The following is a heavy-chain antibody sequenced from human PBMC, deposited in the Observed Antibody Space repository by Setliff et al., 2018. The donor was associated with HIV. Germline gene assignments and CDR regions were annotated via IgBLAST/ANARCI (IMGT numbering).Heavy chain of an antibody. V-gene: IGHV1-18*01. CDR2: ISAYNGNT. Sequence: ASVKVSCKASRSTFNSHTISWVRQAPGQGLEWMGWISAYNGNTNYAQKFQGRVTITADKSTSTAYMELSSLRSEDTAVYYCARGRAAAGDYYYYMDVRGKGTTVTVSS. CDR3: ARGRAAAGDYYYYMDV. J-gene: IGHJ6*03. CDR1: RSTFNSHT. D-gene: IGHD6-13*01.